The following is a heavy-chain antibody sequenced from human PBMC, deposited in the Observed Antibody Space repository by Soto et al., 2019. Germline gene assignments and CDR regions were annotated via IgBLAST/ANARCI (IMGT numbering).Heavy chain of an antibody. J-gene: IGHJ1*01. CDR2: MNPNNGNT. D-gene: IGHD3-10*01. Sequence: ASVKVSCKASGYTFTSCDISWVRQATGQGLEWMGWMNPNNGNTDYAPKFQGRVTMTMNTSIGTAYMELSSLRSEDTAVYYCAXSPRNYYALGSYSYFRHWGQGTLVTVSS. V-gene: IGHV1-8*01. CDR3: AXSPRNYYALGSYSYFRH. CDR1: GYTFTSCD.